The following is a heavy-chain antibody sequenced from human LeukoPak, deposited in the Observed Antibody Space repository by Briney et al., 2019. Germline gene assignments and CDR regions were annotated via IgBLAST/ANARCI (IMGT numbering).Heavy chain of an antibody. J-gene: IGHJ4*02. V-gene: IGHV3-23*01. D-gene: IGHD2-2*01. CDR2: ISGSGGST. Sequence: AGGSLRLSCAASGFTFSSYAMNWVRQAPGKGLEWVSAISGSGGSTYYADSVKGRFTISRDNSKNTLYLQMNSLRAEDTAVYYCAKDGLGYCSSTSCYYDYWGQGTLVTVSS. CDR3: AKDGLGYCSSTSCYYDY. CDR1: GFTFSSYA.